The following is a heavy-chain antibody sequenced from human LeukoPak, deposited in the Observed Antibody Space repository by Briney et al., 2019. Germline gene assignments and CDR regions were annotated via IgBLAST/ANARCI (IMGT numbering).Heavy chain of an antibody. CDR1: GFTFSSYS. V-gene: IGHV3-48*04. Sequence: PGGSLRLSCAASGFTFSSYSMNWIRQAPGKGLEWVSYISSSGSTIYYADSVKGRFTISRDNAKNSLYLQMNSLRAEDTAVYYCARDPNWEGYSSDYYMDVWGKGTTVTVSS. CDR3: ARDPNWEGYSSDYYMDV. J-gene: IGHJ6*03. D-gene: IGHD5-18*01. CDR2: ISSSGSTI.